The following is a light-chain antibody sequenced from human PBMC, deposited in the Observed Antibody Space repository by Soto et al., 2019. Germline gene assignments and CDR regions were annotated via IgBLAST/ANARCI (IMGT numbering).Light chain of an antibody. CDR2: AAS. J-gene: IGKJ4*01. CDR3: QQSFGTPLT. CDR1: QSISSY. V-gene: IGKV1-39*01. Sequence: DIQMTQSPSSLSASVGDRVTITCRASQSISSYLNWYQQKPGKAPKLLIYAASSLQSGVPSRFSGSGSGTDFTLTISSLQPEDCATYYCQQSFGTPLTFGGGTKVDIK.